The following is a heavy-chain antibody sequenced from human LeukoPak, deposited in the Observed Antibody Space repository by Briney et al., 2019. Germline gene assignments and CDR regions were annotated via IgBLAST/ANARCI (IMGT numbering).Heavy chain of an antibody. CDR3: ARASYSYDINGWVPFDY. V-gene: IGHV4-61*02. J-gene: IGHJ4*02. CDR2: IYTSGST. CDR1: GNSFSSGDNY. Sequence: SQTLSLTCTVSGNSFSSGDNYWSWIRQPAGKGLEWFGRIYTSGSTNYNPSLKSRVTISGDTSKNQFSLRLSSVTAADTAVYYCARASYSYDINGWVPFDYWGQGTLVTVSS. D-gene: IGHD3-22*01.